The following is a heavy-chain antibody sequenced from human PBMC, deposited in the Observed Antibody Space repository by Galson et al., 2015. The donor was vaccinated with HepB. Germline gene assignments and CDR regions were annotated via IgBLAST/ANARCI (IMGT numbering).Heavy chain of an antibody. CDR2: IDWENNK. Sequence: PALVKPPQTLTLPCTFSGFSLSTKGMCVSWIRQPPGKALEFLARIDWENNKYYSTSLKTRLTVSRDTSKNQVVLTMTSMDPVDTATYFCARNKQWLVPNYYYYYGMDVWGQGTTVTVSS. D-gene: IGHD6-19*01. CDR1: GFSLSTKGMC. V-gene: IGHV2-70*11. J-gene: IGHJ6*02. CDR3: ARNKQWLVPNYYYYYGMDV.